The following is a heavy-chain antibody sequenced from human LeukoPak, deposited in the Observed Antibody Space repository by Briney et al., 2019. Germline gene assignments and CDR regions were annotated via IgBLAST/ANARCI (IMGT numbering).Heavy chain of an antibody. V-gene: IGHV4-4*02. CDR2: IYLSGST. J-gene: IGHJ4*02. CDR1: GGSISSTNW. Sequence: PSGTLSLTCTVSGGSISSTNWWSWVRQPPGKGLEWIGEIYLSGSTSYNPSLESRVTISIDTSKNQFSLKLSSVTAADTAVYYCAGTLYCSSTSCQKGPFDYWGQGTLVTVSS. CDR3: AGTLYCSSTSCQKGPFDY. D-gene: IGHD2-2*01.